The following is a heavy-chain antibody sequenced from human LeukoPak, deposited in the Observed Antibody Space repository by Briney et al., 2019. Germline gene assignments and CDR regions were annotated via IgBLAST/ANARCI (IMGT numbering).Heavy chain of an antibody. V-gene: IGHV1-2*02. CDR3: VRKGMVRGVSEIMKPYY. D-gene: IGHD3-10*01. CDR1: GYMXTGYY. CDR2: INPNSGAT. J-gene: IGHJ4*02. Sequence: ASVKVSCKASGYMXTGYYMHRVRQAPGQGLEWMAWINPNSGATNYAQNFQGRVTMTRDTSISTAFMELSRLTSDDTAVYYCVRKGMVRGVSEIMKPYYWGQGTLVTVSS.